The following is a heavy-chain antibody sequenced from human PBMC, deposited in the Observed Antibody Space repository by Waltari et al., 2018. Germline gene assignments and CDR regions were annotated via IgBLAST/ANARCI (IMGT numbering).Heavy chain of an antibody. Sequence: VYLLELGGGLVQPGGPLRLSCVGSGFDYSSYAMSWVRQAPGKGLEWVSGIDNSGETTYYAGSVKGRFTISRDDSRNTVYLHMTTLRVDDTAVYYCAKDSGYSMIRGRENSWGQGTLVIVSS. V-gene: IGHV3-23*05. CDR1: GFDYSSYA. CDR3: AKDSGYSMIRGRENS. CDR2: IDNSGETT. D-gene: IGHD3-10*01. J-gene: IGHJ4*02.